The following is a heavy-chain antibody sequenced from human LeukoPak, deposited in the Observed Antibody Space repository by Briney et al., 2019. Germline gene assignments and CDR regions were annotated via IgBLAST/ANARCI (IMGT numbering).Heavy chain of an antibody. CDR3: TPANTWWLREGY. CDR2: IKSKTDGGTT. V-gene: IGHV3-15*01. J-gene: IGHJ4*02. D-gene: IGHD5-12*01. CDR1: VFTFSNAW. Sequence: PGGSLRLSCAASVFTFSNAWMSWVRQAPGKGLEWVGRIKSKTDGGTTDYAAPVKGRFTISRDDSKNTLYLQMNSLKTEDTAVYYCTPANTWWLREGYWGQGTLVTVSS.